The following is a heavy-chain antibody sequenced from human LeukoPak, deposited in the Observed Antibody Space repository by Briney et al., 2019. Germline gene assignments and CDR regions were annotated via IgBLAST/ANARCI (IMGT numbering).Heavy chain of an antibody. D-gene: IGHD2-15*01. Sequence: GGSLRLSCAASGFTFDDYGMSWVRQAPGKGLEWVSGINWNGGSTGYADSVKGRFTISRDNAKNSLYLQMNRLRAEDTALYYCARGDGSWGGSGDYYYYMDVWGKGTTVTVSS. CDR2: INWNGGST. V-gene: IGHV3-20*04. CDR3: ARGDGSWGGSGDYYYYMDV. CDR1: GFTFDDYG. J-gene: IGHJ6*03.